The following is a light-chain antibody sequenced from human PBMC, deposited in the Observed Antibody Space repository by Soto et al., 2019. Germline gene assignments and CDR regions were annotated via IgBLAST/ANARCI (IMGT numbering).Light chain of an antibody. V-gene: IGKV1-5*03. CDR3: QQYQTYPLT. CDR1: QSISTW. J-gene: IGKJ4*01. CDR2: KAS. Sequence: DIQMTQSPSTLSASVGDRVTITCRASQSISTWLAWYQQKPGKAPKLLIYKASSLEGGVPSRFSGSGSGTEFNITIISLQPDDYATYSCQQYQTYPLTFGGGTTVDIK.